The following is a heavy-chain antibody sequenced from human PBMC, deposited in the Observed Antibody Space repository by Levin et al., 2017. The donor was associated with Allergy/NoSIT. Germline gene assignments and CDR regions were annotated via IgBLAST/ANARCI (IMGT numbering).Heavy chain of an antibody. CDR1: GFTFSSYA. CDR2: ISYDGSNK. D-gene: IGHD6-13*01. J-gene: IGHJ6*02. CDR3: ARDYGSSWYRGSGPDALYYYYGMDV. V-gene: IGHV3-30*04. Sequence: GGSLRLSCAASGFTFSSYAMHWVRQAPGKGLEWVAVISYDGSNKYYADSVKGRFTISRDNSKNTLYLQMNSLRAEDTAVYYCARDYGSSWYRGSGPDALYYYYGMDVWGQGTTVTVSS.